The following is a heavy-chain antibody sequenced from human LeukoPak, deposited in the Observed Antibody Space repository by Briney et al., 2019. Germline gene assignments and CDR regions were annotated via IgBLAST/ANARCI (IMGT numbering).Heavy chain of an antibody. D-gene: IGHD3-16*01. J-gene: IGHJ6*02. CDR3: ATYTHWVAGDV. CDR2: MNQDGSAK. CDR1: GFTFDDYG. V-gene: IGHV3-7*01. Sequence: GGSLRLSCAASGFTFDDYGMSWVRQAPGKGLEWVANMNQDGSAKDYVDSVKGRFTISRDNARNSLYLQMSSLRAEDTAVYYCATYTHWVAGDVWGQGTTVTVSS.